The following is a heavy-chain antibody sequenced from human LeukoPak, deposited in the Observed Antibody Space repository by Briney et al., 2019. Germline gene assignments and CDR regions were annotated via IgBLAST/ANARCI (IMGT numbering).Heavy chain of an antibody. Sequence: GRSLRLSCAASGFTVSSNYMSWVRQAPGKGLEWVSVIYSGGSTYYTDSVKGRFTISRDNSKNTLYLQMSSLRAEDTAVYYCARDGLDYGDNMYYYYYYGMDVWGQGTTVTVSS. CDR1: GFTVSSNY. CDR2: IYSGGST. CDR3: ARDGLDYGDNMYYYYYYGMDV. D-gene: IGHD4-23*01. V-gene: IGHV3-66*01. J-gene: IGHJ6*02.